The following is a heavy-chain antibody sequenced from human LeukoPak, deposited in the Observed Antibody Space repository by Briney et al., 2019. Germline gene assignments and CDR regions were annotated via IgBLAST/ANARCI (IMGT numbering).Heavy chain of an antibody. V-gene: IGHV3-48*03. J-gene: IGHJ5*02. CDR1: GFTFSSYE. CDR2: ISSFGSTI. D-gene: IGHD6-13*01. Sequence: GGSLRLSCAASGFTFSSYEMNWVRQAPGRGLEWVSYISSFGSTIYYADSVKGRFTISRDNAKNSLYLQINSLRADDTAVYYCARVRSIAAVTAWFNPWGQGTLVTVSS. CDR3: ARVRSIAAVTAWFNP.